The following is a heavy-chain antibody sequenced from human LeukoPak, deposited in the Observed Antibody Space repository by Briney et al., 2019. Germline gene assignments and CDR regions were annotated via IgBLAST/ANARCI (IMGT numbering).Heavy chain of an antibody. V-gene: IGHV4-34*01. CDR3: ARGSSWYLYNWFDP. CDR1: GGSFSGYY. D-gene: IGHD6-13*01. Sequence: PSETLSLTCAVYGGSFSGYYWSWIRQPPGKGLEWIGEINHSGSTNYNPSLKSRVTMSVDTSKNQFSLKLSSVTAADTAVYYCARGSSWYLYNWFDPWGQGTLVTVSS. J-gene: IGHJ5*02. CDR2: INHSGST.